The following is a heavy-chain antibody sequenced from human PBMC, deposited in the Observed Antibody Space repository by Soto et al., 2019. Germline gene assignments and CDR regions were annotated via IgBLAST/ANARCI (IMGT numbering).Heavy chain of an antibody. J-gene: IGHJ6*02. V-gene: IGHV1-18*01. CDR1: GYTFTSYG. CDR3: ARDKDRLQLGGNYYYILDV. Sequence: GASVKVSCKASGYTFTSYGISWVRQAPGQGLEWMGWISAYNGNTNYAQKLQGRVTMTTDTSTSTAYMELSGLRSDDTAVYYCARDKDRLQLGGNYYYILDVWGQGTTVTVSS. D-gene: IGHD5-12*01. CDR2: ISAYNGNT.